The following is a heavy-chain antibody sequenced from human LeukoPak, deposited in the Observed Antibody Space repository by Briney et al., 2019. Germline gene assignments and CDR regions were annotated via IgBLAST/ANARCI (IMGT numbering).Heavy chain of an antibody. V-gene: IGHV3-48*01. CDR1: GFTFTSYS. J-gene: IGHJ3*02. CDR3: ARTNAFDI. CDR2: MSGTSTTV. Sequence: GGSLRLSCATSGFTFTSYSINWVRQAPGKGLEWVSYMSGTSTTVYYADSVKGRFTISRDNAKNSVHLQMNSLRAEDTAVYYCARTNAFDIWGQGTVVTVSS.